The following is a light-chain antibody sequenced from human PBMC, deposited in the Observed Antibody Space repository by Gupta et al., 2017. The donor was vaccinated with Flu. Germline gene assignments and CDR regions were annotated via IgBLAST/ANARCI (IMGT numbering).Light chain of an antibody. CDR2: EVN. Sequence: SALTQPASMSGSPGQSITISCTGTSTDVGFYNYVSWYQQYSAKAPKLMIYEVNNRPSGVATRFSGSRSGDTASLTISGRKEEDEADYYCSADTSSTTRVFGGGTKMTVL. V-gene: IGLV2-14*01. CDR3: SADTSSTTRV. CDR1: STDVGFYNY. J-gene: IGLJ3*02.